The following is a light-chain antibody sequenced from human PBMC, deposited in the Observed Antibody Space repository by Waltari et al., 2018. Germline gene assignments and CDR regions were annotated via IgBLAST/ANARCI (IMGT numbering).Light chain of an antibody. V-gene: IGKV3D-15*01. CDR3: QQYNDWPRT. J-gene: IGKJ1*01. CDR2: RAS. CDR1: QSVGPN. Sequence: EIVLTQSPATLSVSPGDRVTLSCRARQSVGPNLAWYQHSPGRAPRLLVYRASTRASYIPARFSASGSGTEFTLSISTLQSEDSAVFYCQQYNDWPRTFGQGTKVEIK.